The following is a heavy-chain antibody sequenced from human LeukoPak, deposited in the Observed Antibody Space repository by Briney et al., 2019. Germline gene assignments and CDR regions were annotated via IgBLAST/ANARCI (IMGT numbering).Heavy chain of an antibody. CDR3: ARDQEAFDY. J-gene: IGHJ4*02. Sequence: GSVKVSCKASGYSFTSNYIHWVRQAPGQGLEWMGMIYPRDSSTSYAQKFQGRVTVTRDTSTSTVHMELSGLRSEDTAVYYCARDQEAFDYWGQGTLVTVSS. CDR1: GYSFTSNY. V-gene: IGHV1-46*01. CDR2: IYPRDSST.